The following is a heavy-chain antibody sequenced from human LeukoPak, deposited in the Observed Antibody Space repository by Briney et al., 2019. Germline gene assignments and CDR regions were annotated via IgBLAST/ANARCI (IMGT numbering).Heavy chain of an antibody. CDR3: AKLRSGDPVAATNY. J-gene: IGHJ4*02. V-gene: IGHV3-23*01. D-gene: IGHD2-15*01. CDR1: GFIFSNYA. CDR2: ISGSDGST. Sequence: PGGSLRLSCAASGFIFSNYAMSWVRQAPGKGLEWVSTISGSDGSTYYADSVKGRFTISRDNSKNTLYLQMSSLRVDDTAVYYCAKLRSGDPVAATNYWGQGTLVTVSS.